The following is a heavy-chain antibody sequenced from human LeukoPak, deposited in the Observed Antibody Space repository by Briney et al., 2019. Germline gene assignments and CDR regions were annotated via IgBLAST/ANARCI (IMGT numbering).Heavy chain of an antibody. V-gene: IGHV3-43*02. J-gene: IGHJ4*02. CDR3: ARSPRNIVVVPAAPDY. Sequence: GGSLRLSCAASGFTFENHAMHWVRQTPGKGLEWVSLVSGDAANTYYADSVKGRFTISRDNAKNSLYLQMNSLRAEDTAVYYCARSPRNIVVVPAAPDYWGQGTLVTVSS. D-gene: IGHD2-2*01. CDR1: GFTFENHA. CDR2: VSGDAANT.